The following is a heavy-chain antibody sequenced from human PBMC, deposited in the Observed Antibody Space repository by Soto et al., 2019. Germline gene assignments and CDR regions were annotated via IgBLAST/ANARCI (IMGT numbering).Heavy chain of an antibody. CDR3: AMLNTSTHSYRGMYF. CDR1: GFAFSNYA. V-gene: IGHV3-23*01. Sequence: GGSLRLSCAPSGFAFSNYAMNWVRQAPGKGLEWVSAISGSGGNTLYRDSVKGRFTISRDNSKNTLYLQMNSLRAGDTAIYYCAMLNTSTHSYRGMYFWGQGTTVTVSS. D-gene: IGHD3-22*01. J-gene: IGHJ6*02. CDR2: ISGSGGNT.